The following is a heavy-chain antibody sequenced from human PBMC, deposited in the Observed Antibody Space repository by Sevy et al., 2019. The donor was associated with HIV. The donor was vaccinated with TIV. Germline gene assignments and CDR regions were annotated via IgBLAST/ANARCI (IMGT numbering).Heavy chain of an antibody. Sequence: GGSLRLSCAASGFTFSSYAMNWVRQAPGKGLEWVSSISSSSSHIYAADSLKGRFTISRNNAKNSLFLQMNSLRAEDTAIYYCARVAADDPDFYYYGMDVWGQGTTVTVSS. CDR1: GFTFSSYA. D-gene: IGHD6-13*01. CDR3: ARVAADDPDFYYYGMDV. V-gene: IGHV3-21*01. CDR2: ISSSSSHI. J-gene: IGHJ6*02.